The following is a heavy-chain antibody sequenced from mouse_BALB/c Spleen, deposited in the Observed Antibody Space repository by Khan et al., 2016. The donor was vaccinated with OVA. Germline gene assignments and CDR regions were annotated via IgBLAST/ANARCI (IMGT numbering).Heavy chain of an antibody. CDR3: ASHLNGSFAY. J-gene: IGHJ3*01. CDR1: GFTFSSYS. V-gene: IGHV5-6*01. Sequence: EVELVESGGDLVKPGGSLKLSCAASGFTFSSYSMSWVRQTPDKRLEWVATISSGGDYTSYPDNVKGRFTISRDNAKNTLYLQMSSLKSEDTAMYYCASHLNGSFAYWGQGTLVTVSA. CDR2: ISSGGDYT.